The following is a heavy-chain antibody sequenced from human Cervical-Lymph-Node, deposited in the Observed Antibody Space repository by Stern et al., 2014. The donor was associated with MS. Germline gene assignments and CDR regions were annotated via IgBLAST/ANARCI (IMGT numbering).Heavy chain of an antibody. CDR2: INPNDGDT. Sequence: QVQLVQSGADVKRPGASVTLSCTASGYSFTDYYIQWVRQAPRQGLEWMGMINPNDGDTGYAPRFQGRVTLTRDTSTNTAYIQLSSLRSDDTAVYFCARWGLHKPLDYWGQGTLVTVSS. CDR3: ARWGLHKPLDY. CDR1: GYSFTDYY. D-gene: IGHD2-21*02. J-gene: IGHJ4*02. V-gene: IGHV1-46*01.